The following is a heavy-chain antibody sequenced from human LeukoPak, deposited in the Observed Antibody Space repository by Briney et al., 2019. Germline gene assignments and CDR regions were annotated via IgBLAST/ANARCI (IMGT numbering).Heavy chain of an antibody. CDR3: AREISIAVAAYDY. D-gene: IGHD6-19*01. V-gene: IGHV3-21*01. J-gene: IGHJ4*02. CDR2: ISSSSSYI. Sequence: PGGSLRLSCAASGFTFSSYSMNWVRQAPGKGLEWVSSISSSSSYIYYADSVKGRFTISRDNAKDSLYLQMNSLRAEDTAVYYCAREISIAVAAYDYWGQGTLVTVSS. CDR1: GFTFSSYS.